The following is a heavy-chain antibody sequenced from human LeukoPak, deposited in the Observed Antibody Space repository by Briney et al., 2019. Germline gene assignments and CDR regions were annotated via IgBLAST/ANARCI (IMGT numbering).Heavy chain of an antibody. J-gene: IGHJ3*01. Sequence: PSETLTLTCTVSGGSMSPYYWSWVRQPPRKGLEWIAYIYYSGSTNYNPSLKSRVTISVDTSKNQFSLKLSSVTAADTAVYYCARHTYPRASGLPSWGQGTMVTVSS. CDR3: ARHTYPRASGLPS. CDR2: IYYSGST. D-gene: IGHD3-3*01. V-gene: IGHV4-59*08. CDR1: GGSMSPYY.